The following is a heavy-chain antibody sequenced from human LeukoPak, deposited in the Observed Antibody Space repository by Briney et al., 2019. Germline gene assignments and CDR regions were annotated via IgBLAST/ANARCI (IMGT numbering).Heavy chain of an antibody. CDR2: INHSGST. CDR3: ARQGEGVVPAAMSYYYYYMDV. J-gene: IGHJ6*03. D-gene: IGHD2-2*01. V-gene: IGHV4-34*01. CDR1: GGSFSGYY. Sequence: SETLSLTCAVYGGSFSGYYWSWIRQPPGKGLEWIGEINHSGSTNYNPSLKSRVTISVDTSKKQFSLKLSCVTAADTAVYYCARQGEGVVPAAMSYYYYYMDVWGKGTTVTISS.